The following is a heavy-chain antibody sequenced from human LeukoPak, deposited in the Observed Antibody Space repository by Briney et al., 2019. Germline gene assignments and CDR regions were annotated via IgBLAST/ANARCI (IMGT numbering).Heavy chain of an antibody. J-gene: IGHJ4*02. CDR3: ASATSGSYSAY. D-gene: IGHD1-26*01. V-gene: IGHV5-51*01. CDR1: GYSFTSYW. Sequence: GASLKISCKGSGYSFTSYWIGWVRQMPGNGLEWMGIIYPGDSDTRYSPSFQGQVTISADTSISTAYLQWSSLKASDTAMYYCASATSGSYSAYWGQGTLVTVSS. CDR2: IYPGDSDT.